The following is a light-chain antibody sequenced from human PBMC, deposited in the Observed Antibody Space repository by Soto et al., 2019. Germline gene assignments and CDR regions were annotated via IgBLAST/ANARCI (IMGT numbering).Light chain of an antibody. J-gene: IGKJ4*01. CDR3: QQRGSWPVT. V-gene: IGKV3-11*01. Sequence: ESVLTQSPVTRSLSPGARASLSGRARQSVSSSMAWYQQKPGQAPRLLSYDASNRATGIPARFSGSGSGTDFTLTISSLEPEDFAVYYCQQRGSWPVTFGGGTRVEIK. CDR2: DAS. CDR1: QSVSSS.